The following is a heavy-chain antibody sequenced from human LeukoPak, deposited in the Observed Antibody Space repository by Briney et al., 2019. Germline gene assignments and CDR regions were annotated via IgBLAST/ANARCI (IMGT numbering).Heavy chain of an antibody. CDR2: INTDGSTT. D-gene: IGHD6-13*01. CDR1: GFTFSSYW. CDR3: ARDGTAAQFDE. V-gene: IGHV3-74*01. Sequence: GGSLRLSCAASGFTFSSYWMHWVRQAPGKGLVWVSRINTDGSTTNYADSVKGRFTNSRDNAKNMLYMQMNSLRAEDTAVYYCARDGTAAQFDESGQGCLVSVSS. J-gene: IGHJ4*02.